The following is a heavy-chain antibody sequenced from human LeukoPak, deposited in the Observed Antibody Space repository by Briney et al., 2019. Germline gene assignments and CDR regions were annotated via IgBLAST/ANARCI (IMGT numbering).Heavy chain of an antibody. CDR3: ARGGRLFCGGDCYSWDY. V-gene: IGHV1-2*06. CDR1: GYTFTGYY. Sequence: GASVKVSCKASGYTFTGYYMHWVRQAPGQGREWMGRINPNRGGTNYAQKFQGRVTMTRDTSISTAYMELSRLRSDDTAVYYCARGGRLFCGGDCYSWDYWGQGTLVTVSS. J-gene: IGHJ4*02. CDR2: INPNRGGT. D-gene: IGHD2-21*02.